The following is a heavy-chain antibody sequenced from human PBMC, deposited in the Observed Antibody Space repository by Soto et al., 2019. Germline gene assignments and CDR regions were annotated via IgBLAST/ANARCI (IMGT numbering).Heavy chain of an antibody. CDR1: GFTFSDYA. V-gene: IGHV3-23*01. Sequence: EVQLLDSGGGLLQPGGSLRLSCTASGFTFSDYAMSWVRQPPGKGLEWVSVISAGGATYYAVSVKGRFNVSRANSKNTLYLQMNGLRAEDTAVYYCANVPIWCSSTSCYTEGFDYWGQGTLVTVSS. D-gene: IGHD2-2*02. CDR2: ISAGGAT. CDR3: ANVPIWCSSTSCYTEGFDY. J-gene: IGHJ4*02.